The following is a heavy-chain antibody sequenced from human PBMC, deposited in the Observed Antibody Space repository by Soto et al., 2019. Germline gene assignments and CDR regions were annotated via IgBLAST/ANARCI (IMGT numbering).Heavy chain of an antibody. CDR1: GFSLSTTTVG. D-gene: IGHD3-16*01. CDR2: IYWVDDR. J-gene: IGHJ4*02. Sequence: QITLKESGPTLVQPTQTLTLTCTFSGFSLSTTTVGVGRIRQPPGKALEWLALIYWVDDRRYIPALKNSLTITMDTSGGQVVLTLTYMGPVDTATSYGSQITPFDFKVYYFDYWGPGIVVTVSS. V-gene: IGHV2-5*02. CDR3: SQITPFDFKVYYFDY.